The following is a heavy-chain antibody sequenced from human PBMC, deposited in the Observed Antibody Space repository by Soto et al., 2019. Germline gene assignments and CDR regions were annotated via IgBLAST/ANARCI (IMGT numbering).Heavy chain of an antibody. D-gene: IGHD2-15*01. Sequence: GGSLRLSCAATGFTFSSYEINWVRQAPGKGLEWVSYISSSGNTIYYADSVRGRFTISRDNAKNSVYLQINSLRAEDTAVYFCARDCSGGSCYPGMDVWGQGTTVTVSS. CDR2: ISSSGNTI. CDR1: GFTFSSYE. V-gene: IGHV3-48*03. CDR3: ARDCSGGSCYPGMDV. J-gene: IGHJ6*02.